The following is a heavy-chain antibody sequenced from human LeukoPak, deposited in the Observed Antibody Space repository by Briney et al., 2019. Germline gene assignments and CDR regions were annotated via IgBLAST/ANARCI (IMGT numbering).Heavy chain of an antibody. CDR3: ARGRYYSDTSGPYYFDS. Sequence: GGSLRLSCAASGFSFSSYWMSWVRQAPGKGLEWVANINQDGSEEYYVGSVKGRLTISRDNAKNSLYLQMNSLRAEDTAVYYCARGRYYSDTSGPYYFDSWGQGTLVTVSS. J-gene: IGHJ4*02. CDR2: INQDGSEE. CDR1: GFSFSSYW. V-gene: IGHV3-7*04. D-gene: IGHD3-22*01.